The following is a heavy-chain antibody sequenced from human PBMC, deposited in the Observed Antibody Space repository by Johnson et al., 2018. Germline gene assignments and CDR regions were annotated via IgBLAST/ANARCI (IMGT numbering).Heavy chain of an antibody. Sequence: VQLVESGGGLVQPGRSLRLSCAASGFTFDDYAMHWVRQAPGKGLEWGSGISWNSGSLGYADSVKGRFTSSRDNAKNSLYLQMNSLGAEDTAFYYCAKDCNYDFWSGYYSKAFDIWGQGTMVTVSS. D-gene: IGHD3-3*01. CDR2: ISWNSGSL. CDR1: GFTFDDYA. J-gene: IGHJ3*02. CDR3: AKDCNYDFWSGYYSKAFDI. V-gene: IGHV3-9*01.